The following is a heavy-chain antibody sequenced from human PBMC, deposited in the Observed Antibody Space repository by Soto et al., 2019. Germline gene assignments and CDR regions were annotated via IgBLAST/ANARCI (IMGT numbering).Heavy chain of an antibody. J-gene: IGHJ3*02. CDR1: GGTFSSYA. D-gene: IGHD3-22*01. V-gene: IGHV1-69*13. CDR2: IIPIFGTA. CDR3: ARLLYYYDSSAQPRAFDI. Sequence: SVKVSCKASGGTFSSYAISWVRQAPGQGLEWMGGIIPIFGTANYAQKFQGRVTITADESTSTAYMELSSLRSEDTAVYYCARLLYYYDSSAQPRAFDIWGQGTMVNVSS.